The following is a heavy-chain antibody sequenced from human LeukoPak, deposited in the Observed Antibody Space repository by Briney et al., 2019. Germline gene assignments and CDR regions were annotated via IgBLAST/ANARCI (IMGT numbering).Heavy chain of an antibody. Sequence: GGSLRLSCAASGFTFSSYWMSWVRQAPGKGLEWVATIRQDGSQKYYVDSVKGRFTISRDNAKNSLYLQMNSLRAEDTAVYYCAKVRSMIVVVRDAFDIWGQGTMVTVSS. V-gene: IGHV3-7*01. D-gene: IGHD3-22*01. CDR2: IRQDGSQK. J-gene: IGHJ3*02. CDR1: GFTFSSYW. CDR3: AKVRSMIVVVRDAFDI.